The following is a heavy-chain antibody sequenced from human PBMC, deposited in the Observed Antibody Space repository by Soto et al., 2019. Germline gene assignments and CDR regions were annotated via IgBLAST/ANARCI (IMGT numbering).Heavy chain of an antibody. CDR3: ARPGRLGSGRYYYYGMDV. V-gene: IGHV5-51*01. CDR1: GYSFTSYW. D-gene: IGHD3-10*01. Sequence: PGESLKISCKGSGYSFTSYWIGWVRQMPGKGLEWMGIIYPGDSDTRYSPSFQGQVTISADKSISTAYLQWSSLKASDTAMYYCARPGRLGSGRYYYYGMDVWGQGTTVTAP. CDR2: IYPGDSDT. J-gene: IGHJ6*02.